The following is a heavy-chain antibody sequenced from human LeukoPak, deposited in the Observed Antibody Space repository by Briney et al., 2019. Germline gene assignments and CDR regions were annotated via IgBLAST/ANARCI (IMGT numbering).Heavy chain of an antibody. CDR3: AKTRLRRGSAGADDAFDI. D-gene: IGHD1-26*01. CDR1: GFTFSSYG. V-gene: IGHV3-30*18. Sequence: PGGSLRLSCAASGFTFSSYGMHWVRQAPGKGLEWVAVISYDGSNKYYADSVKGRFTISRDNSKNTLYLQMNSLRAEDTAVYYCAKTRLRRGSAGADDAFDIWGQGTMVTVSS. J-gene: IGHJ3*02. CDR2: ISYDGSNK.